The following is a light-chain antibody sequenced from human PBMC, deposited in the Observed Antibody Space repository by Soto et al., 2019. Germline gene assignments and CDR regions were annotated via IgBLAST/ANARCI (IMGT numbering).Light chain of an antibody. CDR2: EVS. CDR3: SSYTSSTPYV. V-gene: IGLV2-14*01. CDR1: STGVGGYNC. J-gene: IGLJ1*01. Sequence: GPTHPAPMSRSPGQSISISRTGTSTGVGGYNCVSWYQQQPGKALKLLIYEVSSRPSGVSDRFSGSKSGDTASLTISGLQAEDEADYYCSSYTSSTPYVFGAGTKVTVL.